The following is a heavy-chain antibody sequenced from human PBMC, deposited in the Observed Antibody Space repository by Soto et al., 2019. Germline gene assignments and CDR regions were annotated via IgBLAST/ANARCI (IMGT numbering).Heavy chain of an antibody. CDR1: GFTFSSYW. D-gene: IGHD3-22*01. J-gene: IGHJ4*02. CDR3: ARKLVGDYYDSSGYRTPFDY. V-gene: IGHV3-7*03. Sequence: GGSLRLSCAASGFTFSSYWMSWVRQAPGKGLEWVANIKQDGSEKYYVDSVKGRFTISRDNAKNSLYLQMNSLRAEDTAVYYCARKLVGDYYDSSGYRTPFDYWGQGTLVTVSS. CDR2: IKQDGSEK.